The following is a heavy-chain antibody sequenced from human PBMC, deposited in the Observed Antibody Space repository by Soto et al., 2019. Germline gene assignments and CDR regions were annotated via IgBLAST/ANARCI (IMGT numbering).Heavy chain of an antibody. Sequence: SETLSLTCAVSGGSISSGGYSWSWIRQPPGKGLEWIGYIYHSGSTYYNPSLKSRVTISVDTSKNQFSLKLSSVTAADTAVYYCARGDVVVVAAPPSHWGQGTLVTVSS. CDR2: IYHSGST. CDR1: GGSISSGGYS. V-gene: IGHV4-30-2*01. CDR3: ARGDVVVVAAPPSH. J-gene: IGHJ4*02. D-gene: IGHD2-15*01.